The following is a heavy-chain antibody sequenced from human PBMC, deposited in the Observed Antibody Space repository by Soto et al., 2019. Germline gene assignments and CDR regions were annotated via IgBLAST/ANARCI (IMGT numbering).Heavy chain of an antibody. Sequence: EVQLLESGGGLVQPGGSLRLSCAASGFTFSDYAMSWVRQAPGKGLEWVSAISASGATTYYADSVKGRFTISRDNSKNTLYLQMNRLRAEDTAVYYCAKAPGAGPTSCLDYWGQGTLVTVSS. V-gene: IGHV3-23*01. D-gene: IGHD6-19*01. CDR2: ISASGATT. CDR1: GFTFSDYA. J-gene: IGHJ4*02. CDR3: AKAPGAGPTSCLDY.